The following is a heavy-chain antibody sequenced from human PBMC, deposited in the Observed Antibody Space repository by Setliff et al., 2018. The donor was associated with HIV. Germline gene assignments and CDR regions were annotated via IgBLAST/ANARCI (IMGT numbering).Heavy chain of an antibody. CDR2: ISAYNGNT. CDR3: AREIGDYYDSSGYYPPTDYYYGMDV. V-gene: IGHV1-18*01. D-gene: IGHD3-22*01. J-gene: IGHJ6*02. CDR1: GYTFTSYD. Sequence: ASVKVSCKASGYTFTSYDISWVRQAPGQGLEWMDWISAYNGNTNYAQKLQGRVTMTTDTSTSTAYMELRSLRSDDTAVYYCAREIGDYYDSSGYYPPTDYYYGMDVWGQGTTVTVSS.